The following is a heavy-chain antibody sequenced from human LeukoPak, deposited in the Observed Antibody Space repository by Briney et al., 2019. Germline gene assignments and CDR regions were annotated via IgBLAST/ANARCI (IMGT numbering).Heavy chain of an antibody. D-gene: IGHD3-16*01. J-gene: IGHJ4*02. CDR2: IPGRGDYT. Sequence: GGSLRLSCVTSGFTFSNIGMNWVSQPPGKGLEWVAAIPGRGDYTYYADSLRGRFSISRDNSKSTLYLQMTSLRAEDTAIYYCVKDHKSGRFFDFWGQGTLVTVSS. V-gene: IGHV3-23*01. CDR1: GFTFSNIG. CDR3: VKDHKSGRFFDF.